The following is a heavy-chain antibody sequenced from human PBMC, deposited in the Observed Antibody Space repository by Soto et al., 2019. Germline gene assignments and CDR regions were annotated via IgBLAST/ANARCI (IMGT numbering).Heavy chain of an antibody. J-gene: IGHJ4*02. CDR2: IIPIFGTT. Sequence: ASVKVSCKASGGTFSSYAISWVRQAPGQGLEWMGGIIPIFGTTNYAQKFQGRVTITADESTSTAYMELSSLRSEDTAVYHCAKGGYSYGYFDYWGQGTLVTVS. V-gene: IGHV1-69*13. CDR1: GGTFSSYA. D-gene: IGHD5-18*01. CDR3: AKGGYSYGYFDY.